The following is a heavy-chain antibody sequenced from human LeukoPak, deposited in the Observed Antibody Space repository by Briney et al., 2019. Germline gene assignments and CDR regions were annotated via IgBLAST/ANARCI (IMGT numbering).Heavy chain of an antibody. D-gene: IGHD5-18*01. J-gene: IGHJ5*02. CDR2: IYYSGST. CDR3: ARVGYSYGLDP. CDR1: GGSISSSSYY. Sequence: SETLSLTCTVSGGSISSSSYYWSWIRQPPGKGLEWIGYIYYSGSTNYNPSLKSRITISIDTSKNQFSLKLSSVTAADTAVYYCARVGYSYGLDPWGQGTLVTVSS. V-gene: IGHV4-61*01.